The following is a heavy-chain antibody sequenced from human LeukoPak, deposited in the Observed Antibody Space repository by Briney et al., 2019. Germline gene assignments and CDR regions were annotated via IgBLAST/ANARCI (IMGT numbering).Heavy chain of an antibody. Sequence: ASVKVSCKASGYTFTSYGISWVRQAPGQGLEWMGWISAYNGNTNYAQKLQGRVTMTTDTSTSTAYMELRSLRSDDTAVYYCARAGYDYVWGSYRYTDWGQGTLVTVSS. J-gene: IGHJ4*02. D-gene: IGHD3-16*02. CDR2: ISAYNGNT. V-gene: IGHV1-18*01. CDR1: GYTFTSYG. CDR3: ARAGYDYVWGSYRYTD.